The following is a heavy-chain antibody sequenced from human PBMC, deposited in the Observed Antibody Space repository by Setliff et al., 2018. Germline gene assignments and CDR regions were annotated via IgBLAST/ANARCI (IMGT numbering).Heavy chain of an antibody. D-gene: IGHD2-2*01. V-gene: IGHV1-18*01. CDR1: GYIFTTYG. CDR2: ISTYTGKT. Sequence: ASVKVSCKASGYIFTTYGFNWVRQAPGQGHEWMGMISTYTGKTTYAQKFQGRVTMTTDTSTGTGYMELRSLRSDDTAVYFCARFGGSCSSSSCYAPDLWGQGTRVT. J-gene: IGHJ3*01. CDR3: ARFGGSCSSSSCYAPDL.